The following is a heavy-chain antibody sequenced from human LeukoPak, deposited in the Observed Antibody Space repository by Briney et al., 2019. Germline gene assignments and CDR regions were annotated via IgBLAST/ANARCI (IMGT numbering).Heavy chain of an antibody. CDR2: IRDKGYGHAT. CDR3: TTPNEGNWCDP. V-gene: IGHV3-73*01. Sequence: PGGSLRLSCAASGFTFSDSAIHWVRQASGKGLEWVGRIRDKGYGHATAYAASVKGRFTLSRDDSKNTAYLQMNSLKTEDTALYYCTTPNEGNWCDPWGQGTLVTVSS. D-gene: IGHD2-8*01. J-gene: IGHJ5*02. CDR1: GFTFSDSA.